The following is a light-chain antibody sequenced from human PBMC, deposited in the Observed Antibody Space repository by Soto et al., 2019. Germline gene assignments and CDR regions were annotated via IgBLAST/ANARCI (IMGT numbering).Light chain of an antibody. CDR2: GAS. J-gene: IGKJ5*01. CDR3: QQYNNWPIT. CDR1: QSVSSN. Sequence: DIVMRHSPATLSVSPGERATLSCRASQSVSSNLAWYQQKPGQAPRLLIYGASTRATGTPARFSGSGSGTEFTLTISSLQSEDFAVYYCQQYNNWPITFGQGTRLEIK. V-gene: IGKV3-15*01.